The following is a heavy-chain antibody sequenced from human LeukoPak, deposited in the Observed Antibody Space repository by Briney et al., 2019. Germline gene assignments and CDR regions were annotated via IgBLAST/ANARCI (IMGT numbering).Heavy chain of an antibody. D-gene: IGHD3-10*01. J-gene: IGHJ4*02. CDR1: GGSISSGSYY. CDR2: IYYSGST. Sequence: SQTLSLTCTVSGGSISSGSYYWSWIRQHPGKGLEWIGYIYYSGSTYYNPSLKSRVTISVDTSKNQFSLKLSSVTAADTAVYYCARGVLLWFGELLPFDYWGQGTLVTVSS. V-gene: IGHV4-31*03. CDR3: ARGVLLWFGELLPFDY.